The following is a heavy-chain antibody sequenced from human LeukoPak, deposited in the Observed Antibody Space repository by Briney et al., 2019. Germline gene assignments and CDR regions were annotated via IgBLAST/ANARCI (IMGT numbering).Heavy chain of an antibody. CDR3: ARHQDDFWSGYFTGAFDI. V-gene: IGHV4-4*09. J-gene: IGHJ3*02. D-gene: IGHD3-3*01. CDR1: GGSISSYY. CDR2: IYTSGST. Sequence: PSETLSLTCTVSGGSISSYYWSWIRQPPGKGLEWIGYIYTSGSTNYNPSLKSRVTISVDTSKNQFSLKLSSVAAADTAVYYCARHQDDFWSGYFTGAFDIWGQGTMVTVSS.